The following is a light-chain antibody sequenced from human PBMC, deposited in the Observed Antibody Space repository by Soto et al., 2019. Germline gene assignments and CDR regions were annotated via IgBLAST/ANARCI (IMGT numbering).Light chain of an antibody. J-gene: IGKJ2*01. CDR2: VAS. Sequence: ENVLTQSPGTLSLSPGERATLSCRASQSVTSNFLAWYQQKPGQAPRLLIYVASTRAAGVPDRFSGSGSGTDFTLTSTRLEPEDFAVYYCQQYGRSPLLYTFGQGTKLGVK. CDR1: QSVTSNF. CDR3: QQYGRSPLLYT. V-gene: IGKV3-20*01.